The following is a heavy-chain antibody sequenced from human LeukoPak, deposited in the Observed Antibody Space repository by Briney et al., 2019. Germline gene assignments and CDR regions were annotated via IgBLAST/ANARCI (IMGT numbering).Heavy chain of an antibody. CDR3: AKEYGSGSYYYDY. J-gene: IGHJ4*02. CDR2: ISGSGGST. V-gene: IGHV3-23*01. CDR1: GFTFNNYA. Sequence: SGGSLGLSCAASGFTFNNYAMSWVRQAPGKGLEWVSAISGSGGSTCYADSVKGRLTISRDNSKNTMYLQMSSLRTEDTALYYCAKEYGSGSYYYDYWGQGTLVTVSS. D-gene: IGHD3-10*01.